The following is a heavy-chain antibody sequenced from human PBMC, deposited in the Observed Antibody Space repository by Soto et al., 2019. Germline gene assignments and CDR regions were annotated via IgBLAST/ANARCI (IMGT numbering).Heavy chain of an antibody. J-gene: IGHJ3*02. CDR2: INAGNGNT. D-gene: IGHD3-10*01. V-gene: IGHV1-3*01. CDR1: GYTFTNYA. CDR3: AREVRGVRGFGVDDGFDI. Sequence: ASVKVSCTASGYTFTNYAMHWVRQAPGQRLEWMGRINAGNGNTKYSQKFQDRVTITRDTSASTAYMELSSLRSEDTAMCYCAREVRGVRGFGVDDGFDIWGQGTMVTVS.